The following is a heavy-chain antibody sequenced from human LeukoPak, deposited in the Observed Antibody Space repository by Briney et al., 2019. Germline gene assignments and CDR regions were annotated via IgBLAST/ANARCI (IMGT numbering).Heavy chain of an antibody. J-gene: IGHJ6*02. Sequence: SETLSLTCAVYGGSLRGNYGSWIRQPPGKGLEWIGEIHHNGTRNYNPSLKSRVTISADTFKNHFSLIVTSLTAADTAVYYCAAAPILRGEGGEHYKYGMDVWGQGTTVIVSS. D-gene: IGHD2-2*02. CDR3: AAAPILRGEGGEHYKYGMDV. CDR2: IHHNGTR. CDR1: GGSLRGNY. V-gene: IGHV4-34*01.